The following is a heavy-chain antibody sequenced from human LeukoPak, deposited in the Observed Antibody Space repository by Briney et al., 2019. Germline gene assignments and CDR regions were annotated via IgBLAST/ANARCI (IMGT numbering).Heavy chain of an antibody. Sequence: GGSLRLSCAASGFTFSSYAMHWVRQAPGKGLEWVAVISYDGSNKYYADSVKGRFTISRDNSKNTLYLQMNSLRAEDTAVYYCARGRYYDISTGSYLDYWGQGTLVTVSS. CDR3: ARGRYYDISTGSYLDY. V-gene: IGHV3-30*04. J-gene: IGHJ4*02. D-gene: IGHD3-9*01. CDR2: ISYDGSNK. CDR1: GFTFSSYA.